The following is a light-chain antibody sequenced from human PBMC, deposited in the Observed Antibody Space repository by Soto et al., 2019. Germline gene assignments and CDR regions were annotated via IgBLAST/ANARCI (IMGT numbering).Light chain of an antibody. CDR2: EAS. Sequence: DIQMTQSPSTLSASVGDRVTITCRASQSINRWLAWYQQSPGKAPKLLIYEASSLESDVPSRFSGSGSATEFPLTISSLQSDDIGTYYCQQYKSYFRTFGQGIMVEMK. J-gene: IGKJ1*01. V-gene: IGKV1-5*03. CDR1: QSINRW. CDR3: QQYKSYFRT.